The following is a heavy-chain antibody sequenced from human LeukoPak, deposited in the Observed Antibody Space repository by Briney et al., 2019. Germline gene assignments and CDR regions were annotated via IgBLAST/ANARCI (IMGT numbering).Heavy chain of an antibody. J-gene: IGHJ6*03. V-gene: IGHV3-30*03. CDR2: ISHDGSNK. CDR1: GFPFSDYG. D-gene: IGHD6-13*01. CDR3: ARVARAGYSSSWYRYYYYMDV. Sequence: GTSLRLSCAASGFPFSDYGMYWVRQAPGKGLEWLAVISHDGSNKYYADSVKGRITISRDNSMNTLYLQMNSLRAEDTAVYYCARVARAGYSSSWYRYYYYMDVWGKGTTVTISS.